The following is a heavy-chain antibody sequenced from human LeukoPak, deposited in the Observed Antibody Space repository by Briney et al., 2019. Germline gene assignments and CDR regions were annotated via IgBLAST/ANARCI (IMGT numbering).Heavy chain of an antibody. J-gene: IGHJ4*02. CDR2: ITPSDGAT. CDR3: TREVAGPYRFGD. V-gene: IGHV1-46*01. Sequence: ASVKVSCKASGNSFTNYNMHWVRLAPGQGLEWMGIITPSDGATNYAQKFQGRVTMTRDTSTSAVHMELSSLKSEDTAVYYCTREVAGPYRFGDWGPGTLVTVSS. CDR1: GNSFTNYN. D-gene: IGHD6-13*01.